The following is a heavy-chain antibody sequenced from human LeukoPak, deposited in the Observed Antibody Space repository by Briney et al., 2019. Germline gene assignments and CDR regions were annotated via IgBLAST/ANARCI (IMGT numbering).Heavy chain of an antibody. CDR3: AKGGVGYSYGFFDY. CDR2: ISGSGGST. CDR1: GFIFSSYA. D-gene: IGHD5-18*01. Sequence: GGSLRLSCAASGFIFSSYAMSWVRQAPGKGLEWVSAISGSGGSTYYADSVKGRFTISRDNSKNTRYLKMNSLRAEDTAVYYCAKGGVGYSYGFFDYWGQGTLVTVSS. J-gene: IGHJ4*02. V-gene: IGHV3-23*01.